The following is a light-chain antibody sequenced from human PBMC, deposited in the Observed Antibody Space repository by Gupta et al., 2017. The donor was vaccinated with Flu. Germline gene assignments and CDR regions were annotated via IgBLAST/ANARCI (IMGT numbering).Light chain of an antibody. CDR1: SSNLGSNY. Sequence: RITISCAGSSSNLGSNYFYWYQHLPGTAPIPLIVSNVRRPSGIPDRFFGSSACTYASPPISGLRSEDEADDFCASPDANLDCVVFGGGTKLTVL. CDR2: SNV. CDR3: ASPDANLDCVV. J-gene: IGLJ2*01. V-gene: IGLV1-47*01.